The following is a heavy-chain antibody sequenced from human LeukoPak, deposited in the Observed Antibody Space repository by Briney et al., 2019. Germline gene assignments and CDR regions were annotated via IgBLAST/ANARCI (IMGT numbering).Heavy chain of an antibody. CDR3: AKAFDFWSGYSIDY. V-gene: IGHV3-21*04. Sequence: TGGSLRLSCAASGFTFSSYSMNWVRQAPGKGLEWVSSISSSSSYIYYADSVKGRFTISRDNAKNSLYLQMNSLRAEDTAVYYCAKAFDFWSGYSIDYWGQGALVTVSS. CDR2: ISSSSSYI. CDR1: GFTFSSYS. D-gene: IGHD3-3*01. J-gene: IGHJ4*02.